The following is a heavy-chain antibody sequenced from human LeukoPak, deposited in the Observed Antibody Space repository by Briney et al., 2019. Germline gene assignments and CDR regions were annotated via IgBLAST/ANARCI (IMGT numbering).Heavy chain of an antibody. CDR2: IYTSGST. Sequence: SETLSLTCTVAGGSISSYYWSWIRQPAGKGLEWIGRIYTSGSTNYNPSLKSRVTKSVDTSKNQFSLKLSSVTAADTAVYYCARETYCGGDCYWIDYWGQGTLVTVSS. CDR1: GGSISSYY. J-gene: IGHJ4*02. V-gene: IGHV4-4*07. D-gene: IGHD2-21*02. CDR3: ARETYCGGDCYWIDY.